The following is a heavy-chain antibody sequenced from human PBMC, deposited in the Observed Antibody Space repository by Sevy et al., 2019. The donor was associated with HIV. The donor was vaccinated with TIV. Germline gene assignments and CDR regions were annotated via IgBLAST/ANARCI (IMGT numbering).Heavy chain of an antibody. CDR2: IYTSGST. Sequence: SETLSLTCTVSGGSISSYYWSWIRQPAGKGLEWIGRIYTSGSTNYNPSLKSRVTMSVDTSKNQFSLKLSSVTAADTAVYYCARGPGGIVVVPAAIHIGRRWFYPWGQGTLVTVSS. CDR3: ARGPGGIVVVPAAIHIGRRWFYP. D-gene: IGHD2-2*01. CDR1: GGSISSYY. J-gene: IGHJ5*02. V-gene: IGHV4-4*07.